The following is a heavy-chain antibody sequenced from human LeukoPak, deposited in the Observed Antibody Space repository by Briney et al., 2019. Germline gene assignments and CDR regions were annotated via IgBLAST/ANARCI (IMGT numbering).Heavy chain of an antibody. Sequence: PGGSLRLSCAASGFTFSSYAMHWVRQAPGKGLEWVAVISYDGSNKNYADSVKGRFTVSRDNSKNTLYLQMNSLRAEDTAVYYCARDLEHSYGYYYYYGMDVWGQGTTVTVSS. CDR2: ISYDGSNK. D-gene: IGHD5-18*01. V-gene: IGHV3-30-3*01. J-gene: IGHJ6*02. CDR1: GFTFSSYA. CDR3: ARDLEHSYGYYYYYGMDV.